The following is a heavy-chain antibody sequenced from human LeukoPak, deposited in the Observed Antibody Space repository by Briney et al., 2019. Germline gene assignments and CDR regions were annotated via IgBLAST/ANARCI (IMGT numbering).Heavy chain of an antibody. V-gene: IGHV3-30*02. Sequence: PGGSLRLSCAASGFTFNSYGMHWVRQAPGKGLEWVAFIQYDGSYEYYADSVKGRFTISRDNSKTTLYLKMNSLRSEDTAVYYCAKDGGLHLYYYYNYMDIWGKGTTVTVSS. CDR3: AKDGGLHLYYYYNYMDI. CDR2: IQYDGSYE. CDR1: GFTFNSYG. J-gene: IGHJ6*03. D-gene: IGHD5-24*01.